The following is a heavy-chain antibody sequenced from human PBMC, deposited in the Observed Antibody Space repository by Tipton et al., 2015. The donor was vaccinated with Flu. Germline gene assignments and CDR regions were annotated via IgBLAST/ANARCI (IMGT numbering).Heavy chain of an antibody. J-gene: IGHJ6*02. CDR3: ARHDGITAMPYYYGLDV. CDR1: GGSISGFY. D-gene: IGHD2-2*01. V-gene: IGHV4-59*08. CDR2: IYYSGST. Sequence: TLSLTCTVSGGSISGFYWSWIRQPPGKGLEWIGYIYYSGSTNYNPSLKSRVAISLDTSRSHFSLMLTSVSAADTAVYYCARHDGITAMPYYYGLDVWGQGTTVTVSS.